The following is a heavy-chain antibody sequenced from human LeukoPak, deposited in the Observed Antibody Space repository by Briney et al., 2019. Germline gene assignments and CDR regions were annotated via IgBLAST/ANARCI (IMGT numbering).Heavy chain of an antibody. Sequence: GGSLRLSCAASGFTFSSYSMNWVRQAPGKGLEWVSSISSSSSYIYYADSVKGRFTISRDSAKNSLYLQMNSLRAEDTAVYYCARVIAEVVVVPAAIRNDAFDIWGQGTMVTVSS. J-gene: IGHJ3*02. CDR2: ISSSSSYI. CDR1: GFTFSSYS. D-gene: IGHD2-2*02. CDR3: ARVIAEVVVVPAAIRNDAFDI. V-gene: IGHV3-21*01.